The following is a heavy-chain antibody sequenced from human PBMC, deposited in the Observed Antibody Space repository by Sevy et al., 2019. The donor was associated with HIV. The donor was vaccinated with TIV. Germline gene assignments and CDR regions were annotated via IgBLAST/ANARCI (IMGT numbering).Heavy chain of an antibody. CDR1: GFTFSTYT. J-gene: IGHJ4*02. V-gene: IGHV3-33*08. CDR3: ARDHEFYDYGDYGPTFFPDY. CDR2: IWFDGSNS. D-gene: IGHD4-17*01. Sequence: GGSLRLSCAASGFTFSTYTMNWVRQAPGKGLEWVALIWFDGSNSYYADSVKGRFTISRDTSKNTVYLQMNSLRAEDTAVYYCARDHEFYDYGDYGPTFFPDYWGQGNLVTVSS.